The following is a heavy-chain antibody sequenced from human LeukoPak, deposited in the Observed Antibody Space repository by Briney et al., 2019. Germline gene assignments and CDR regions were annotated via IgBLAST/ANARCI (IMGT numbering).Heavy chain of an antibody. J-gene: IGHJ5*02. V-gene: IGHV4-34*01. CDR3: ARGLGYCSGGSCFNWFDP. CDR2: INHSGST. Sequence: SETLSLTCAVYGGSFSGYYWSWIRQPPGKGLEWIGEINHSGSTNYNPSLKSRVTISVDTSKNQFSLKLSSVTAADTAVYYCARGLGYCSGGSCFNWFDPWGQGTLVTVSS. D-gene: IGHD2-15*01. CDR1: GGSFSGYY.